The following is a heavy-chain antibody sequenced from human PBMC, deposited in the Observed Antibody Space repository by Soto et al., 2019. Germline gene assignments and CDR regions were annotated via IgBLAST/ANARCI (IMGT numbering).Heavy chain of an antibody. CDR2: ISSGSSTI. V-gene: IGHV3-11*01. Sequence: SLRLSCAAAGFRFSDHYMTWIRQAPGKVLEWVSYISSGSSTIYYAHSVKGRFTISRDNAKNSLNLQMNSLRAEDTAVYYCATSSRALAASFPYYFDYWGHGTLVTVSS. D-gene: IGHD6-19*01. J-gene: IGHJ4*01. CDR3: ATSSRALAASFPYYFDY. CDR1: GFRFSDHY.